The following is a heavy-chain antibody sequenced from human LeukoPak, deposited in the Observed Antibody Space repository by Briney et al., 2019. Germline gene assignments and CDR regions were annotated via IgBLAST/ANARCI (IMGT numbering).Heavy chain of an antibody. D-gene: IGHD1-26*01. CDR3: ARDIDYLKREWETTRNDAFDI. J-gene: IGHJ3*02. Sequence: VASVKVSCKASGYTFTGYYMHWVRQAPGQGLEWMGWINPNSGGTNYAQKFQGRVTMTRDTSISTAYMELSRLRSDDTAVYYCARDIDYLKREWETTRNDAFDIWGQGTMVTVSS. CDR1: GYTFTGYY. V-gene: IGHV1-2*02. CDR2: INPNSGGT.